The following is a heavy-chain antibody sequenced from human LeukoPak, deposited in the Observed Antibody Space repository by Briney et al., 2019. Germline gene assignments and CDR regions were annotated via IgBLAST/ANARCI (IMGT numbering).Heavy chain of an antibody. CDR1: GLTFSSYA. CDR3: AKDERSLGELSAVDY. CDR2: ISGSGGST. Sequence: GGSLRLSCAASGLTFSSYAMSWVRQAPGKGLEWVSAISGSGGSTYYADSVKGRFTISRDNSKNTLYLQMNSLRAEDTAVYYCAKDERSLGELSAVDYWGQGTLVTVSS. D-gene: IGHD3-16*02. V-gene: IGHV3-23*01. J-gene: IGHJ4*02.